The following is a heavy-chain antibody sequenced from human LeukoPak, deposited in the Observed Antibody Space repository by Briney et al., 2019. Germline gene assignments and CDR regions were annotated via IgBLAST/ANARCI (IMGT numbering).Heavy chain of an antibody. V-gene: IGHV3-23*01. CDR3: AKFRPSIVGATMGYFDY. CDR1: GFTFSSYA. Sequence: GGSLRLSCAASGFTFSSYALSWVRQAPGKGLEWVSAISGSGGSTYYADSVKGRFTISRDNSKNTLYLQMNSLRAEDTAVYYCAKFRPSIVGATMGYFDYWGQGTLVTVSS. D-gene: IGHD1-26*01. CDR2: ISGSGGST. J-gene: IGHJ4*02.